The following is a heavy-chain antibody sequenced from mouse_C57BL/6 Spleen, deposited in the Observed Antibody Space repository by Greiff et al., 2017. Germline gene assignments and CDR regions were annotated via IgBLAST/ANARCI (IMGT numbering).Heavy chain of an antibody. V-gene: IGHV1-59*01. Sequence: QVQLQQPGAELVRPGTSVKLSCKASGYTFTSYWMHWVQQRPGQGLEWIGVIDPSDSYTNYNQKFKGKATLTVDTSSRTAYMQLSSLTSEDSAVYYCARWGNYDYWGQGTLVTVSA. CDR1: GYTFTSYW. CDR2: IDPSDSYT. D-gene: IGHD2-1*01. CDR3: ARWGNYDY. J-gene: IGHJ3*01.